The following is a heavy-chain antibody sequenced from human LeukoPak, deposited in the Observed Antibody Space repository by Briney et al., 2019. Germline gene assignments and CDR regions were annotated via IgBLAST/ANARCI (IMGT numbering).Heavy chain of an antibody. CDR2: ISSSGSAI. J-gene: IGHJ4*02. V-gene: IGHV3-48*01. CDR1: GFPLSSYS. D-gene: IGHD2-15*01. CDR3: VRVKGSHFDY. Sequence: PGGSLRLSCAASGFPLSSYSINWVRQAPGKGLEWVSYISSSGSAIYYVDSVKGRFTVSRDNAKNSLFLQMNSPRAEDTAVYYCVRVKGSHFDYWGQGALVTVSS.